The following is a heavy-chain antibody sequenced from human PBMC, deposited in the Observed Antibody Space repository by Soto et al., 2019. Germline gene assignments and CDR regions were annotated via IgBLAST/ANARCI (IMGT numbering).Heavy chain of an antibody. CDR3: ARESGGYDSSTRYGLDV. CDR1: GGSISSVGHY. D-gene: IGHD6-25*01. CDR2: IYYSGST. V-gene: IGHV4-31*03. Sequence: SETLSLTCSVSGGSISSVGHYWTWIRQQPGKGLEWIGYIYYSGSTDYNPSLKSRVTISVYRSKNQFSLNLSSVTAADTAIYYCARESGGYDSSTRYGLDVWGQGTTVTVS. J-gene: IGHJ6*02.